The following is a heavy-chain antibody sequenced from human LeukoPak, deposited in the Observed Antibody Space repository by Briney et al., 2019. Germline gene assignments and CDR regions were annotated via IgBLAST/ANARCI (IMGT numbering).Heavy chain of an antibody. CDR1: GGSFSGYY. D-gene: IGHD3-10*01. Sequence: SETLSLTCAVYGGSFSGYYWSWIRQPPGKGLEWIGEMNHSGSTNYSPSLKRRVTISVETSKKQFSLKLRHGAAADTAVYYCASQQRITMVRGVINPWALCFDYWGQGTLVTVSS. CDR3: ASQQRITMVRGVINPWALCFDY. V-gene: IGHV4-34*01. CDR2: MNHSGST. J-gene: IGHJ4*02.